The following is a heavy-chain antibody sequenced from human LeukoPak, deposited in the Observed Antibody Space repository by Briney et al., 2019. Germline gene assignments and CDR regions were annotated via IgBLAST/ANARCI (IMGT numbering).Heavy chain of an antibody. D-gene: IGHD2-2*01. CDR2: MSGSGGST. CDR3: AKGRIVVVPTAIGY. J-gene: IGHJ4*02. Sequence: PGGSLRLSCAASGFTFSSYDMSWVRQAPGKGLEWVSDMSGSGGSTHYADSVKGRFTISRDNSKNTLYLQMNSLRAEDTAVYYCAKGRIVVVPTAIGYWGQGTLVTVSS. V-gene: IGHV3-23*01. CDR1: GFTFSSYD.